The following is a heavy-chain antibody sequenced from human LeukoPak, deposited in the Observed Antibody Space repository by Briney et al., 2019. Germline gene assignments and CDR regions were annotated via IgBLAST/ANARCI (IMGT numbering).Heavy chain of an antibody. D-gene: IGHD4-17*01. J-gene: IGHJ1*01. Sequence: GGSLRLSCAASGFTFSTYGMNWVRQAPGKGLEWVSGISPSGGVTYYTDSVKGRFTISRDNSKHTVSLQMNSLRAEDTAVYYCAKEIYGDSTGGRFQQWGQGTLVTVSS. V-gene: IGHV3-23*01. CDR3: AKEIYGDSTGGRFQQ. CDR2: ISPSGGVT. CDR1: GFTFSTYG.